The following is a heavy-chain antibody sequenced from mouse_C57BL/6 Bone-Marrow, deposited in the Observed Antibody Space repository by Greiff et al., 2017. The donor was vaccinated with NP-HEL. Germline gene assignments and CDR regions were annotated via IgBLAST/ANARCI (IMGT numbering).Heavy chain of an antibody. D-gene: IGHD1-1*01. V-gene: IGHV5-4*01. CDR3: ARGDYYGSREDYAMDY. CDR1: GFTFSSYA. J-gene: IGHJ4*01. Sequence: EVQGVESGGGLVKPGGSLKLSCAASGFTFSSYAMSWVRQTPEKRLEWVATISDGGSYTYYPDNVKGRFTISRDNAKNNLYLQMSHLKSEDTAMYYCARGDYYGSREDYAMDYWGQGTSVTVSS. CDR2: ISDGGSYT.